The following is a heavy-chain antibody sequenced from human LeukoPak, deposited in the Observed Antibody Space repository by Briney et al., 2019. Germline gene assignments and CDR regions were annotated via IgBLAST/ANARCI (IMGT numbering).Heavy chain of an antibody. CDR1: GFTFSHYG. CDR2: IWFDGGKI. D-gene: IGHD5-24*01. V-gene: IGHV3-33*01. Sequence: PGRSLRVSCTASGFTFSHYGMHWVRQAPGMGLEWVSVIWFDGGKIHYPDSVKGRFTISRDNAKDTLYLQMDSLRADDPAVYYCVRGSGGDGYGYWGDYWGQGTLVTVSP. J-gene: IGHJ4*02. CDR3: VRGSGGDGYGYWGDY.